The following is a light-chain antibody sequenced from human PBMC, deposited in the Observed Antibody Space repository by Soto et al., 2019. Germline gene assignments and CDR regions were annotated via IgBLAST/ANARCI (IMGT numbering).Light chain of an antibody. CDR1: SSDVGGYNY. CDR3: SSYTSSSTLEV. Sequence: QSVLNQPASVSGSPGQSITVSCTGTSSDVGGYNYVSWYQQHPGKAPKLMIYDVSNRPSGVSNRFSGSKSGNTASLTISGLQAEDEADYYCSSYTSSSTLEVFGTGTKVT. V-gene: IGLV2-14*01. J-gene: IGLJ1*01. CDR2: DVS.